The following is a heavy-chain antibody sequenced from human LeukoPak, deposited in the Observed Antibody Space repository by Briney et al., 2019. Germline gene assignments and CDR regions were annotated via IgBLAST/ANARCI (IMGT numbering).Heavy chain of an antibody. CDR2: ISSSGGTT. CDR3: AKGITGYSSSWYYFEY. CDR1: GFTFSSYG. D-gene: IGHD6-13*01. V-gene: IGHV3-23*01. Sequence: GGSLRLSCAASGFTFSSYGMSWVRQAPGKGLEWVSVISSSGGTTYYADSVKGRFTISRDNSKNTLSLQMNSLRAEDTAVYYCAKGITGYSSSWYYFEYWGQGTLVTVSS. J-gene: IGHJ4*02.